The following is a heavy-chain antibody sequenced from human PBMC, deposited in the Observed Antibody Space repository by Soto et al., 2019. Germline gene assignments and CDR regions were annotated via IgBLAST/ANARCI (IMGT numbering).Heavy chain of an antibody. CDR3: ARKGPPRDAFDI. J-gene: IGHJ3*02. CDR1: GFTFSSYA. V-gene: IGHV3-23*01. CDR2: VLGGGGST. Sequence: EVQLLESGGGLVQPGGSLRLSCAASGFTFSSYAMSWVRQTPGKGLEWVSGVLGGGGSTFYADSVKGRFTISRDNSKNTLYVQMTSLSAEDTAIYYCARKGPPRDAFDIWGQGTMVTVSS.